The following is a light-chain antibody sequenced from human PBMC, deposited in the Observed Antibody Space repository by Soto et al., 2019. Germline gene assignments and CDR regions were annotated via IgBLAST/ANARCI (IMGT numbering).Light chain of an antibody. CDR1: SSDVGFYNF. Sequence: QSVLTQPPSASGSPGQSLTISCTGISSDVGFYNFVSWYQQRPGKAPKLVIFDVTNRPSGVPDRFSGSKSGSTASLTVSGLQADDEADYFCALYAGTKLFVFGSGTKVNGL. V-gene: IGLV2-8*01. CDR3: ALYAGTKLFV. J-gene: IGLJ1*01. CDR2: DVT.